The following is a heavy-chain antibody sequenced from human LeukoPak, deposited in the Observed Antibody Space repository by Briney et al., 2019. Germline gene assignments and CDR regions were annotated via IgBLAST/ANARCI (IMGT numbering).Heavy chain of an antibody. Sequence: PGGSLRLSCAASGFTFSSFGMHWVRQAPGKGLEWVALIWYDGSNKYYADSVEGRFTISRDNSKNTLYLQMNSLRAEDTTVYYCARELGGGVPTHYGMDVWGQGTTVTVSS. J-gene: IGHJ6*02. CDR1: GFTFSSFG. V-gene: IGHV3-33*01. CDR3: ARELGGGVPTHYGMDV. D-gene: IGHD3-16*01. CDR2: IWYDGSNK.